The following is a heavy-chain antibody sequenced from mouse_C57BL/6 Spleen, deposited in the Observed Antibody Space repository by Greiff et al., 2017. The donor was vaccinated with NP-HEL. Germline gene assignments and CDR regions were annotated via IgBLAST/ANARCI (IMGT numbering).Heavy chain of an antibody. CDR2: ISDGGSYT. D-gene: IGHD2-1*01. Sequence: DVHLVESGGGLVKPGGSLKLSCAASGFTFSSYAMSWVRQTPEKRLEWVATISDGGSYTYYPDNVKGRFTISRDNAKNNLYLQMSHLKSEDTAMYYCARIYGNYIPYYAMDYWGQGTSVTVSS. CDR1: GFTFSSYA. J-gene: IGHJ4*01. CDR3: ARIYGNYIPYYAMDY. V-gene: IGHV5-4*01.